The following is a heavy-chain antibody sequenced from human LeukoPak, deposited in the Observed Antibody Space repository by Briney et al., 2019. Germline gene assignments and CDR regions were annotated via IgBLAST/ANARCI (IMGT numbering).Heavy chain of an antibody. V-gene: IGHV4-39*07. CDR2: IYYSGNT. J-gene: IGHJ4*02. D-gene: IGHD6-19*01. CDR1: GVSISSSNSY. Sequence: SETLSLTCTVSGVSISSSNSYWGWIRQPPGKGLEWIGSIYYSGNTYYNASLKGQVSISIDTSKNQFSLKLSSVTAADTAVYYCARDQVYSSGWYYFDYWGQGTLVTVSS. CDR3: ARDQVYSSGWYYFDY.